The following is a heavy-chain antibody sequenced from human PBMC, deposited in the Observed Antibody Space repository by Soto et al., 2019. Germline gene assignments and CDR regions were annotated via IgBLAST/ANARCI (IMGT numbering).Heavy chain of an antibody. D-gene: IGHD3-10*01. CDR1: GFTFSSYG. V-gene: IGHV3-30*18. CDR3: AKDSVGGSGSYYMYYYGMDV. CDR2: ISYDGSNK. J-gene: IGHJ6*02. Sequence: GGSLRLSCAASGFTFSSYGMHWVRQAPGKGLEWVAVISYDGSNKYYADSVKGRFTISRDNSKNTLYLQMNSLRAEDTAVYYCAKDSVGGSGSYYMYYYGMDVWGQGTTVTVSS.